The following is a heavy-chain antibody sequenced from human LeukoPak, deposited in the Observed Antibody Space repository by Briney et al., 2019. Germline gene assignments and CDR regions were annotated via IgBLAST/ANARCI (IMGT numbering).Heavy chain of an antibody. D-gene: IGHD3-22*01. V-gene: IGHV3-30*02. CDR3: ARDYYDSSGYYYFDY. J-gene: IGHJ4*02. CDR1: GFTFSSYG. CDR2: IRYDGSNK. Sequence: GGSLILSCAASGFTFSSYGMHWVRHAPGKGLEVVAFIRYDGSNKYYADSVKGRFTISRDNSKNTLYLQVNSLRAEDTAVYYCARDYYDSSGYYYFDYWGQGTLVTVSS.